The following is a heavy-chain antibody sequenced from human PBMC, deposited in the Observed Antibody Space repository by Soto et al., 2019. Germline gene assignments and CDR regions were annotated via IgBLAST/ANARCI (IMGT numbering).Heavy chain of an antibody. V-gene: IGHV1-69*01. Sequence: QVQLVQSGAEVKKPGSSVKVSCKASGGTFSSYSINWVRQAPGQGLEWMGEILPTFGTANYAQKFQGRVTITADDSTRTAHMELSSLRSEDTAVYYCGRDGGRPPGGIGYWWKGTLVTVSS. D-gene: IGHD1-26*01. J-gene: IGHJ4*02. CDR2: ILPTFGTA. CDR1: GGTFSSYS. CDR3: GRDGGRPPGGIGY.